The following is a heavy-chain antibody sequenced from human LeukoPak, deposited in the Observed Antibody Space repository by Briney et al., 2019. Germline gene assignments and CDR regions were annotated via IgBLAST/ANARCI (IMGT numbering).Heavy chain of an antibody. CDR1: GFSFTDYP. V-gene: IGHV3-48*02. CDR2: IRTSAEGANYA. D-gene: IGHD3-9*01. CDR3: ASDQRYAFDY. J-gene: IGHJ4*02. Sequence: QPGGSLRLSCATSGFSFTDYPMNWVRQAPGKGLEWVSNIRTSAEGANYAYYADSVKGRATISRDDAKNTLYLHMNSLRDDDTAVYYCASDQRYAFDYWGQGILVTVSS.